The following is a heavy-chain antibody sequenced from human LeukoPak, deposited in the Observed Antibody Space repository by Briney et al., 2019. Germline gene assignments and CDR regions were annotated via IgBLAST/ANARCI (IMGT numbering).Heavy chain of an antibody. CDR2: IIPIFDTA. CDR1: GGTFSSYA. Sequence: GASVKVSCKASGGTFSSYAISWVRQAPGQGLEWMGGIIPIFDTANYAQKFQGRVTMTRDTSISTAYMELSRLRSDDTAVYYCARGAHYYGSGSYYPYYYYMDVWGKGTTVTISS. CDR3: ARGAHYYGSGSYYPYYYYMDV. D-gene: IGHD3-10*01. V-gene: IGHV1-69*05. J-gene: IGHJ6*03.